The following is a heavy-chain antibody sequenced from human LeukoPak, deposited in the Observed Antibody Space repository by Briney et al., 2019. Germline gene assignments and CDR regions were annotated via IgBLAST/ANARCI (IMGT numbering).Heavy chain of an antibody. CDR1: SESFTGYY. CDR3: ALQASGDFGEFPYSYYLDV. J-gene: IGHJ6*03. V-gene: IGHV4-34*01. Sequence: SETLSLTCAVSSESFTGYYWSWIRQPPGKGLEWMGEIDNVGSTNINPSLKSRVSMSIDTSKNQISLKLTAVTAADTATYYCALQASGDFGEFPYSYYLDVWGKGTTVIVSS. CDR2: IDNVGST. D-gene: IGHD3-10*01.